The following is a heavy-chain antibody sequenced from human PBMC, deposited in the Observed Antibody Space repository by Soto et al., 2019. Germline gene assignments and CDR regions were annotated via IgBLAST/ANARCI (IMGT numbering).Heavy chain of an antibody. CDR2: INAGNGDT. CDR1: GYTFTSYG. D-gene: IGHD6-13*01. V-gene: IGHV1-3*01. Sequence: QVQLVQSGTEVKKPGASVKVSCKASGYTFTSYGIHWVRQAPGQRLEWMGWINAGNGDTKYSPKFQGRVTITRDTSASTAYMELSSLRSEDTAVYYCVRRHVSATGIDWFDPWGQGTLVTVSS. J-gene: IGHJ5*02. CDR3: VRRHVSATGIDWFDP.